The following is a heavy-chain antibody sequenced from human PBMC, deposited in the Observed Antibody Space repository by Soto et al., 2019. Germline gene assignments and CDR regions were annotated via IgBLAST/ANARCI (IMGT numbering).Heavy chain of an antibody. CDR2: ISAYNGNT. D-gene: IGHD4-17*01. V-gene: IGHV1-18*01. CDR3: AREMDPYDYGDHDWYFDL. Sequence: QVQLVQSGAEVKKPGASVKVSCKASGYTFTSYGISWVRQAPGQGLEWMGWISAYNGNTNYAQKLQGRVTMTTDTATSTAYMELRSLRSDDTAVYYCAREMDPYDYGDHDWYFDLWGRGTLVTVSS. CDR1: GYTFTSYG. J-gene: IGHJ2*01.